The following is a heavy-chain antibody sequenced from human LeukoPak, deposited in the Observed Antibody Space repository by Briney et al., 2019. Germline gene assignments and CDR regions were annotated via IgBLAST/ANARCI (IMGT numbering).Heavy chain of an antibody. CDR2: INHSGST. Sequence: PSETLSLTCAVYGGSFSGYYWSWIRQPPGKGLEWIGEINHSGSTNYNPSLKSRVTISVDTSKNQFSLKLSSVTAADTAVYYCAREVLTYHYGSGSYSAFDIWGQGTMVTVSS. J-gene: IGHJ3*02. CDR1: GGSFSGYY. CDR3: AREVLTYHYGSGSYSAFDI. D-gene: IGHD3-10*01. V-gene: IGHV4-34*01.